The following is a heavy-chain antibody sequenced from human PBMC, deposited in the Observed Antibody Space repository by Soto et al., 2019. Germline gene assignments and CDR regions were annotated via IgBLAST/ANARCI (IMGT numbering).Heavy chain of an antibody. D-gene: IGHD3-9*01. CDR1: GRSMSGYY. CDR2: IYTSGTT. Sequence: SETLSLTCTVSGRSMSGYYWSWIRQPAGERLEWIGRIYTSGTTDFNPSLKGRVTMSVDTSKNQFSLKLTSVTAADTALYYCAREDYYDTGYYVVWGQGTLVTVSS. J-gene: IGHJ1*01. CDR3: AREDYYDTGYYVV. V-gene: IGHV4-4*07.